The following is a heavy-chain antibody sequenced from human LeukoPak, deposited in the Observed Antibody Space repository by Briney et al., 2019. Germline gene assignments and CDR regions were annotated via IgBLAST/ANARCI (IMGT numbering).Heavy chain of an antibody. J-gene: IGHJ5*02. CDR3: ARCPRNNWFDP. CDR2: ISAYNGNT. V-gene: IGHV1-18*01. Sequence: ASVKVSCKASGYTFTSCAMNWVRQAPGQGLEWMGWISAYNGNTNYAQKLQGRVTITTDTSTSTAYMELRSLRSDDTAVYYCARCPRNNWFDPWGQGTLVTVSS. CDR1: GYTFTSCA.